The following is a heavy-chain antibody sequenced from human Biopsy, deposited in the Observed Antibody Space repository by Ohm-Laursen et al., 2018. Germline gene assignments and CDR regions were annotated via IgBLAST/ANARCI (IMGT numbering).Heavy chain of an antibody. CDR2: VHHDGRA. CDR1: GGTYSGYY. Sequence: TLSLTCLVYGGTYSGYYWSWIRQPPGKGLEWIGEVHHDGRANYNPSLKSRVTISGDMSKKQFSLKLSGVTAADTAVYYCARFIVPSLHCSNGVCPIRWFDPWGQGTLVTVFS. J-gene: IGHJ5*02. V-gene: IGHV4-34*01. D-gene: IGHD2-2*01. CDR3: ARFIVPSLHCSNGVCPIRWFDP.